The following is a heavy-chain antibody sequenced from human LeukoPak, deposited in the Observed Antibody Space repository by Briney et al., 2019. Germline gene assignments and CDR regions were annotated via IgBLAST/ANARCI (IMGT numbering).Heavy chain of an antibody. V-gene: IGHV3-23*01. J-gene: IGHJ1*01. CDR1: GFTFSSYA. CDR2: ISGSGGST. D-gene: IGHD2-15*01. Sequence: GGSLRLSCAASGFTFSSYAMSWVRQAPGKGLEWVSAISGSGGSTYYADSVKGRFTISRDNSKNTLYLQMNSLRAEDTAVYYCAKDRDCSGGSCRSEYFQHWGQGTLVTVSP. CDR3: AKDRDCSGGSCRSEYFQH.